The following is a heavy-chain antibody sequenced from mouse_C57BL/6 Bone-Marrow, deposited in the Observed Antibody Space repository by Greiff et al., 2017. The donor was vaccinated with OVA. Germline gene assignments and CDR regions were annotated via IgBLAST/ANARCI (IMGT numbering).Heavy chain of an antibody. Sequence: EVQLVESGGGLVKPGGSLKLSCAASGFTFSSYAMSWVRQTPEKRLEWVATISDGGSYTYYPDNVKGRFTISRDNAKNKLYLQMSHLKSEDTAMYDCARDPLRYFDVWGTGTTVTVSS. D-gene: IGHD1-1*01. J-gene: IGHJ1*03. CDR3: ARDPLRYFDV. CDR1: GFTFSSYA. CDR2: ISDGGSYT. V-gene: IGHV5-4*01.